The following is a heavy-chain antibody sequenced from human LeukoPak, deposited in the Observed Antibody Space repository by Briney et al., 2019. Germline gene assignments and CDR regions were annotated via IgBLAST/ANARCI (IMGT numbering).Heavy chain of an antibody. D-gene: IGHD3-3*01. CDR1: GFTYSSYA. V-gene: IGHV3-23*01. J-gene: IGHJ4*02. CDR3: ARGVTYYDFWSGYSIREYFDY. Sequence: PGGSLRLSCAASGFTYSSYAMSWVRQAPGKGLEWVSAISGSGGSTYYADSVKGRFTISRDNSKNTLYLQMNSLRAEDTAVYYCARGVTYYDFWSGYSIREYFDYWGQGTLVTVSS. CDR2: ISGSGGST.